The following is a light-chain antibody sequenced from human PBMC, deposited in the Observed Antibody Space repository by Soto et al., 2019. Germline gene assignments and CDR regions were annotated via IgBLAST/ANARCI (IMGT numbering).Light chain of an antibody. J-gene: IGKJ4*01. Sequence: EIVLTQSPGTLSLSPGERATLSCRARQTITTLAWYQRKPGQAPRLLIYRVSSRATGVPDRCSGSGAGTDYSLTSSRLEPEDFAEYYRQQYENLPLTFGGGTKRESK. CDR2: RVS. CDR1: QTITT. V-gene: IGKV3-20*01. CDR3: QQYENLPLT.